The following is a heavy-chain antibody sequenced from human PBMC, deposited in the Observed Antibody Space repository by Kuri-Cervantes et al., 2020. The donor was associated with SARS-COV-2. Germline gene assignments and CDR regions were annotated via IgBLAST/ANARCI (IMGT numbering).Heavy chain of an antibody. D-gene: IGHD3-22*01. Sequence: GGSLRLSCAASGFTFSSYGMHWVRQAPGKGLEWVAVIWYDGSNKYYADSVKGRFTISRDNSKNTLYLQMNSLRAEDTAVYYCAKGYYDSSGYRTLDYWGQGTLVTVSS. CDR2: IWYDGSNK. CDR3: AKGYYDSSGYRTLDY. J-gene: IGHJ4*02. V-gene: IGHV3-33*08. CDR1: GFTFSSYG.